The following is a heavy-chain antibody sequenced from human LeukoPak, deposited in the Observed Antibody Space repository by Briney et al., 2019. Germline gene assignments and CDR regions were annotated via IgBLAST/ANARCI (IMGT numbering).Heavy chain of an antibody. J-gene: IGHJ4*02. CDR1: GFTFSGSW. Sequence: QTGGSLRLSCAASGFTFSGSWMSWVRQAPGKGLEWVASINQDGGEKYSLDSVKGRFTISRDNTKSSLYLQMNSLRAEDTAMYYCARYRHLYYWGQGTLVTVSS. CDR3: ARYRHLYY. D-gene: IGHD3-16*01. CDR2: INQDGGEK. V-gene: IGHV3-7*01.